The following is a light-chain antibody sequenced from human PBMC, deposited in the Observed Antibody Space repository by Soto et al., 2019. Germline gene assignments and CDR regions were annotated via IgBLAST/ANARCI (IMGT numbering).Light chain of an antibody. V-gene: IGKV3-15*01. CDR3: QQYNNSPCT. J-gene: IGKJ1*01. CDR1: QSVSNN. Sequence: EIVMTQAPATLSVSPGEGATLSCRASQSVSNNLAWYQQKPGQAPRLLIYGASTRATGIPARFSGSGSGTEFTLPISSLQSEDFAVYYCQQYNNSPCTFGQGNKWASK. CDR2: GAS.